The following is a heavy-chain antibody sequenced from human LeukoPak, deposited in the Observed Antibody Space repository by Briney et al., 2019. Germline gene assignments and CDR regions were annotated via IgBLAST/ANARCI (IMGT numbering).Heavy chain of an antibody. J-gene: IGHJ4*02. Sequence: GGSLSLSCAASGFTFGNNAMTWVRQAPGKGLEWVSAISGSGGSTYYADSVKGRFTISRDNSKNTLYLQMNSLRAEDTAVYYCAKGHRIAAAGTFDYWGQGTLVTVSS. D-gene: IGHD6-13*01. CDR1: GFTFGNNA. CDR3: AKGHRIAAAGTFDY. V-gene: IGHV3-23*01. CDR2: ISGSGGST.